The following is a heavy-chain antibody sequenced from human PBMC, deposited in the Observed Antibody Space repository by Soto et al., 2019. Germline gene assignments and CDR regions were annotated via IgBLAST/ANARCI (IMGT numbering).Heavy chain of an antibody. CDR2: ISAYNGNT. Sequence: SEDRRCTLTSNSLRSAQHSPEKGLEWMGWISAYNGNTNYAQKLQGRVTMTTDTSTSTAYMELRSLRSDDTAVYYCARGYATYYDFWSGYYRGNFEYWGQGTLVIVSS. J-gene: IGHJ4*02. CDR1: RCTLTSNS. D-gene: IGHD3-3*01. V-gene: IGHV1-18*01. CDR3: ARGYATYYDFWSGYYRGNFEY.